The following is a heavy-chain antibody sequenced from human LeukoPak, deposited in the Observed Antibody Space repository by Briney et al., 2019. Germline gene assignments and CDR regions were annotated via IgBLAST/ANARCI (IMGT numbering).Heavy chain of an antibody. D-gene: IGHD3-3*01. J-gene: IGHJ4*02. V-gene: IGHV3-15*01. CDR3: TVDRLFFQF. Sequence: GGSLRLSCVGPGFTFSNSWVSWVRLTPEKGLEWLGRVKSETDGGTIDHAAPVKGRFNISRDDSSNTVFLQMSSLKIDDTAVYYCTVDRLFFQFWGQGSLVTVSS. CDR1: GFTFSNSW. CDR2: VKSETDGGTI.